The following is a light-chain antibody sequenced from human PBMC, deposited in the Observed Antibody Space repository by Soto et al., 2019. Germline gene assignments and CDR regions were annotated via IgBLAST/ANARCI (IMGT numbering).Light chain of an antibody. CDR3: QQRINWPLT. CDR1: QSVSSY. J-gene: IGKJ4*01. CDR2: DVS. V-gene: IGKV3-11*01. Sequence: EIVLTQSPATLSLSPGERATLSCRASQSVSSYLAWYQQKPGQAPRLLIYDVSNRATGIPARFSGSGSGTDFTLTISSLGPEDLAVYYCQQRINWPLTFGGGTKVEIK.